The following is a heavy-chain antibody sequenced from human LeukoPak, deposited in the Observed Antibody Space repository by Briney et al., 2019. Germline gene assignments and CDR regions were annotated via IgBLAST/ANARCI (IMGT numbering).Heavy chain of an antibody. CDR3: ATGAYFAD. J-gene: IGHJ4*02. Sequence: GGSLRLSCAASGFTFSKSPMTWVRQALGKGLEWVSTISDSGGDTHHADSVKGRYTISRDNSMNRLYLQMNSLRAEDTAIYYCATGAYFADWGQGTLVTVSS. CDR1: GFTFSKSP. D-gene: IGHD2-21*01. V-gene: IGHV3-23*01. CDR2: ISDSGGDT.